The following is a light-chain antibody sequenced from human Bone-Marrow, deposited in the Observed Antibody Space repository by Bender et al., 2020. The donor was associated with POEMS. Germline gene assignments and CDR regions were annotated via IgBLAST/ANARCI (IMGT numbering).Light chain of an antibody. Sequence: QSVLTQPPSASGTPGQSVIISCSGTDSNFGGNNVNWYQHLPGTAPRLVVYSNYQRPSGVPARLSGSTSGNTATLTIRGAQAMDEADYYCQAWDSSTVVFGGGTKLTVL. CDR1: DSNFGGNN. CDR3: QAWDSSTVV. J-gene: IGLJ2*01. V-gene: IGLV1-44*01. CDR2: SNY.